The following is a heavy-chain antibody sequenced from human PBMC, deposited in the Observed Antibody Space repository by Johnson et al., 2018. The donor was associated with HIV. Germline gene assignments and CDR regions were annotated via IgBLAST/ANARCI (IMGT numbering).Heavy chain of an antibody. D-gene: IGHD2-8*01. CDR3: ARALGLEVCAFDI. CDR2: ISGSTGRT. Sequence: VQLVESGGGLVQPGGSLRLSCAASGFTFSSYAMSWVRQTPGKGLEWVSLISGSTGRTNYADSVKGRFTISRDNSKNTLYLQMNSLRAEDTAVYYCARALGLEVCAFDIWGQGTMVTVSS. CDR1: GFTFSSYA. V-gene: IGHV3-23*04. J-gene: IGHJ3*02.